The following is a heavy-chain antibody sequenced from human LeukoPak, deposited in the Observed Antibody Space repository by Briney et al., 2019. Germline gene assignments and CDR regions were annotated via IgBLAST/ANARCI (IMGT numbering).Heavy chain of an antibody. J-gene: IGHJ5*02. CDR2: IHYSGST. CDR1: GGSISSGGYY. D-gene: IGHD6-13*01. CDR3: ARDRGEGSWYWFDP. Sequence: TQTLSLTCTVSGGSISSGGYYWSWIRQHSGKGLEWIGYIHYSGSTHYNPSLKSRVTISVDTSKNQFSLKLRSVTAADTAVYYCARDRGEGSWYWFDPWGQGTRVIVSS. V-gene: IGHV4-31*03.